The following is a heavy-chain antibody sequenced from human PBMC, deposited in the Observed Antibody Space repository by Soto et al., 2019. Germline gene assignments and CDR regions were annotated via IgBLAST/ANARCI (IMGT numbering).Heavy chain of an antibody. V-gene: IGHV4-4*07. Sequence: RSLTCTGSAGTITKYYWSLIRQPAGKGLEWIGRMYTKERTNYNLSFKSRVTMSVDTSKNQFSLKLNAVTAADTAVDYCAIGEYKHGGNNCFDPWHQGTLGTV. CDR3: AIGEYKHGGNNCFDP. D-gene: IGHD5-18*01. J-gene: IGHJ5*02. CDR2: MYTKERT. CDR1: AGTITKYY.